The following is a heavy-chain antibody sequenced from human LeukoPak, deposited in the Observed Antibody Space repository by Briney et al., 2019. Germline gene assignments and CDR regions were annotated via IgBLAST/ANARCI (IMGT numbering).Heavy chain of an antibody. Sequence: PGGSLRLSCGASGFTFSSYGMHWVRQAPGKGLEWVANIKHDGSEKYYVDSVKGRFTISRDNAKNSLYLQMSSLRADDTAVYYCARVEASGYDYGAFDYWGQGTLVTVSS. CDR1: GFTFSSYG. J-gene: IGHJ4*02. CDR3: ARVEASGYDYGAFDY. CDR2: IKHDGSEK. V-gene: IGHV3-7*01. D-gene: IGHD5-12*01.